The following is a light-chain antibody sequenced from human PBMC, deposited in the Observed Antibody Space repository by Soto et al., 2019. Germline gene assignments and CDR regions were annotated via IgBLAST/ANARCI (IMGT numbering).Light chain of an antibody. CDR1: QTVRSNY. Sequence: ETVLTQSPGTLSLSPGERATLSCRASQTVRSNYLAWYRQTPGQPPSLLIYAASNRATVIADRFSGSGSGTDFSLIISRLEHEDFALYYCQQYAGSPWTFGQGTKVEIK. V-gene: IGKV3-20*01. J-gene: IGKJ1*01. CDR2: AAS. CDR3: QQYAGSPWT.